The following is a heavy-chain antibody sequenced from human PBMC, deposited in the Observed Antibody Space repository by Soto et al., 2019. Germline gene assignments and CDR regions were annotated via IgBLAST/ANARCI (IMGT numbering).Heavy chain of an antibody. J-gene: IGHJ5*02. V-gene: IGHV3-30-3*01. CDR3: ARDGAGYSSSWYDGHNWFDP. D-gene: IGHD6-13*01. CDR1: GFTFSSYA. Sequence: GGSLRLSCAASGFTFSSYAMYWVRQAPGKGLEWVAVISYDGSNKYYADSVKGRFTISRDNSKNTLYLQMNSLRAEDTAVYYCARDGAGYSSSWYDGHNWFDPWGKGTLVTVSS. CDR2: ISYDGSNK.